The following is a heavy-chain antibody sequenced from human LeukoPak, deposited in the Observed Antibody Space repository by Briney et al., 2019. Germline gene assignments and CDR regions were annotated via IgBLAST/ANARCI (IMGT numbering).Heavy chain of an antibody. D-gene: IGHD2/OR15-2a*01. V-gene: IGHV3-74*01. CDR1: GFTFSNYY. CDR2: IKGDGSTT. CDR3: VRAEMQLGSCTSSNYLFDY. Sequence: PGGSLRLSCAASGFTFSNYYMHWVRQAPGKGLVWVSRIKGDGSTTTYADSVKGRFTISRDNAKNTLYLQMNSLRDEDTAVYYCVRAEMQLGSCTSSNYLFDYWGQGTLVTVSS. J-gene: IGHJ4*02.